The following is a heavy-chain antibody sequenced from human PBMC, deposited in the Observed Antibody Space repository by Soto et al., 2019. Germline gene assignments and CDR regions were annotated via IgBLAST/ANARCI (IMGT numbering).Heavy chain of an antibody. D-gene: IGHD5-18*01. J-gene: IGHJ3*02. CDR2: IYYSGST. CDR3: ARYHGMQDVDTGPGALDI. CDR1: GGSVSSGSYY. V-gene: IGHV4-61*01. Sequence: SETLSLTCTVSGGSVSSGSYYWSWIRQPPGKGLEWIGYIYYSGSTNYNPSLKSRVTISVDTSKNQFSLKLSSVTAADTAVYYCARYHGMQDVDTGPGALDIWGQGTMVTVSS.